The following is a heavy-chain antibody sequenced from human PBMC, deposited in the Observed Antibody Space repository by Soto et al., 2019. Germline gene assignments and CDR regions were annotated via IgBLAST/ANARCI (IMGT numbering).Heavy chain of an antibody. Sequence: GGSVRLSCAASGFTFSDYYMSWIRQAPGKGLEWVSHISSGGSDKYHADSVKGRFTISRDNAKKSLYLQMNSLRAEDTAVYYCARDLGEYCSSTSCLDAFDIWGQGTMVTVS. CDR2: ISSGGSDK. V-gene: IGHV3-11*01. CDR3: ARDLGEYCSSTSCLDAFDI. D-gene: IGHD2-2*01. J-gene: IGHJ3*02. CDR1: GFTFSDYY.